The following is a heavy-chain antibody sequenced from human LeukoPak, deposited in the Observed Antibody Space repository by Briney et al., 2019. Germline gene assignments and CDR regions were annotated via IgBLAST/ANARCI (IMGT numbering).Heavy chain of an antibody. CDR2: ISYDGSNK. D-gene: IGHD6-6*01. Sequence: HPGRSLRLSCAASGFTFSSYAMHWVRQAPGKGLEWVAVISYDGSNKYYADSVKGRFTISRDNSKNTLYLQMNSLRAEDTAVYYCASPSEYSSSSYYFDYWGQGTLVTVSS. CDR1: GFTFSSYA. J-gene: IGHJ4*02. V-gene: IGHV3-30-3*01. CDR3: ASPSEYSSSSYYFDY.